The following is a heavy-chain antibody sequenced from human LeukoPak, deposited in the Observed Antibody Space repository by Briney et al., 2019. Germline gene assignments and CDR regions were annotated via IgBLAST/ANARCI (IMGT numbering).Heavy chain of an antibody. Sequence: SQTLSLTCAISGDSVSSNSVTWSWIRQSPSRGLEWLGRTYYRSTWYNDYAVSVRGRITVNTDTSKNQFSLHLNSVTPEDTAVYYCARRLTQYDCFDPWGQGILVTVSS. CDR2: TYYRSTWYN. V-gene: IGHV6-1*01. CDR1: GDSVSSNSVT. D-gene: IGHD2-2*01. J-gene: IGHJ5*02. CDR3: ARRLTQYDCFDP.